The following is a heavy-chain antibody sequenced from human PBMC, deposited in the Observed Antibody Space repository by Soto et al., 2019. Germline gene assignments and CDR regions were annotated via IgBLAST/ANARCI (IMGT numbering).Heavy chain of an antibody. CDR2: INPSGGST. Sequence: ASVKVSCKASGYTFTSYYMHWVQQAPGQGLEWMGIINPSGGSTSYAQKFQGRVTMTRDMSTSTVYMELSSLRSEDTAVYYCARLKGSRDVFDIWGQGTMVTVSS. CDR1: GYTFTSYY. V-gene: IGHV1-46*01. CDR3: ARLKGSRDVFDI. D-gene: IGHD3-10*01. J-gene: IGHJ3*02.